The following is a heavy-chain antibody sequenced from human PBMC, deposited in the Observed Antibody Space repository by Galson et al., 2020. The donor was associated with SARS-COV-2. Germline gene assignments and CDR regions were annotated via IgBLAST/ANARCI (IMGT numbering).Heavy chain of an antibody. J-gene: IGHJ3*01. Sequence: GGSLSISCAASPLTFITYEMNWVRQAPGKRLEWISNIRDSGTNIYYADSVKGRFTISRDNAKNSVYLQMTSLRAEDTAVYYCASPYLAAASFFGAFDLWGRGTLVTVSS. CDR2: IRDSGTNI. D-gene: IGHD6-13*01. CDR1: PLTFITYE. CDR3: ASPYLAAASFFGAFDL. V-gene: IGHV3-48*03.